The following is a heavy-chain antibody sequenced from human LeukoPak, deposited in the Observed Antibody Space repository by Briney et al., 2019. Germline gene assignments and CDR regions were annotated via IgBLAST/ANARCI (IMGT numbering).Heavy chain of an antibody. CDR3: ARLPLDYYDSSGYALGAFDI. CDR1: GGSISSSSYY. CDR2: IYYSGST. Sequence: PSETLSLTCTVSGGSISSSSYYWGWIRQPPGKGLEWIGSIYYSGSTYYNPSLKSRVTISVDTSKNQSSLKLSSVTAADTAVYYCARLPLDYYDSSGYALGAFDIWGQGTMVTVSS. D-gene: IGHD3-22*01. J-gene: IGHJ3*02. V-gene: IGHV4-39*01.